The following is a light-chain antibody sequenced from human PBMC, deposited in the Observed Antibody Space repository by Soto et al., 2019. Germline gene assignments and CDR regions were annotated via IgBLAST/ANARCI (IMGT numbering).Light chain of an antibody. CDR1: TGAVTRDYY. Sequence: QAVVTQEPSLTVSPGGTVTLTCASSTGAVTRDYYPKWFQQKPGQAPRALIYSTDKKQAWTPARFSGSLLGDKAALTLSGVQPEDEADYYCLLYYGGSQVFGGGTKLTVL. CDR2: STD. J-gene: IGLJ2*01. V-gene: IGLV7-43*01. CDR3: LLYYGGSQV.